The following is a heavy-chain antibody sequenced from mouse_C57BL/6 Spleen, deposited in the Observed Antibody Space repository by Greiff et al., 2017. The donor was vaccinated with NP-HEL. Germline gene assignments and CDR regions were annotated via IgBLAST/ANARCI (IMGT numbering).Heavy chain of an antibody. CDR2: ISDGGSYT. D-gene: IGHD3-2*02. V-gene: IGHV5-4*03. CDR3: ASLQLRLPFAY. Sequence: DVMLVESGGGLVKPGGSLKLSCAASGFTFSSYAMSWVRQTPEKRLEWVATISDGGSYTYYPDNVKGRFTISRDNAKNNLYLQMSHLKSEDTAMYYCASLQLRLPFAYWGQGTLVTVSA. CDR1: GFTFSSYA. J-gene: IGHJ3*01.